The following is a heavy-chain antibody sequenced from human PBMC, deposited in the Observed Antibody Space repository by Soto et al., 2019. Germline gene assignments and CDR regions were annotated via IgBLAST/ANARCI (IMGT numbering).Heavy chain of an antibody. CDR1: GGSLSGYY. J-gene: IGHJ4*02. CDR3: ARHRSMDYSDYVPFDY. CDR2: IFYNGIT. D-gene: IGHD4-17*01. Sequence: SXTLSLTCAVYGGSLSGYYWSWIRQPPVKGPDWIGYIFYNGITNYNPSLQSRLTISVDTSKNQFSLKLSSVTAADTAVYYCARHRSMDYSDYVPFDYWGQGTLVTVSS. V-gene: IGHV4-59*08.